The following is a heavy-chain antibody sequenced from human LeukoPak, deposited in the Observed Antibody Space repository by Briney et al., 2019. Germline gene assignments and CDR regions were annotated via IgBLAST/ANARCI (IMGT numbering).Heavy chain of an antibody. CDR1: GGSFSGYY. CDR3: ARDITMVRGSTPD. CDR2: INSSGST. Sequence: SETLSFTCAVYGGSFSGYYWSWIRQPPGKGLEWIGEINSSGSTNYNPSLKSRVTISVDTSKNQFPLKLSSVTAADTAVYYCARDITMVRGSTPDWGQGTLVTVSS. V-gene: IGHV4-34*01. J-gene: IGHJ4*02. D-gene: IGHD3-10*01.